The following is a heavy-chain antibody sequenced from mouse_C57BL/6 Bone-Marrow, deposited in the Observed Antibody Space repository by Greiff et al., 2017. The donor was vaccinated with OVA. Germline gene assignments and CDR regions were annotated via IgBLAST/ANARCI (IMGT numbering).Heavy chain of an antibody. CDR2: IYPGSGNT. D-gene: IGHD2-12*01. Sequence: QVQLKQSGAELVRPGASVKLSCKASGYTFTDYYINWVKQRPGQGLEWIARIYPGSGNTYYNEKFKGKATLTAEKSSSTAYMQLSSLTSEDSAVYFCARADYYYSGYDAMDYWGQGTSVTVSS. CDR1: GYTFTDYY. V-gene: IGHV1-76*01. J-gene: IGHJ4*01. CDR3: ARADYYYSGYDAMDY.